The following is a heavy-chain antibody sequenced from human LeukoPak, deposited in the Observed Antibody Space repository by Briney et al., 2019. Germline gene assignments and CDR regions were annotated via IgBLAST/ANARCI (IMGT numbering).Heavy chain of an antibody. Sequence: PSETLSLTCAVYGGSFSGYYWSWIRQPPGKGLEWIGEINHSGSTNYNPSLKSRVTISVDTSKNRFSLKLSSVTAADTAVYYCADRGSGSGFDYWGQGTLVTVSS. V-gene: IGHV4-34*01. CDR1: GGSFSGYY. J-gene: IGHJ4*02. CDR2: INHSGST. CDR3: ADRGSGSGFDY. D-gene: IGHD3-10*01.